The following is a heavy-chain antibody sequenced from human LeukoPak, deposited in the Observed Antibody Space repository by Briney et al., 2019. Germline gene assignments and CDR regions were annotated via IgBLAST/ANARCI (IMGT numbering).Heavy chain of an antibody. J-gene: IGHJ4*02. D-gene: IGHD3-10*01. CDR3: AKGRAITMIRGGDY. V-gene: IGHV3-53*01. CDR1: GFTVSSNY. CDR2: IYSGGTT. Sequence: GGSLRLSCAASGFTVSSNYMSWVRQAPGKGLEWVSVIYSGGTTSYADSVEGRFTFSRDMSKNTLYLQMNNLRAEDTAVYYCAKGRAITMIRGGDYWGQGTLVTVSS.